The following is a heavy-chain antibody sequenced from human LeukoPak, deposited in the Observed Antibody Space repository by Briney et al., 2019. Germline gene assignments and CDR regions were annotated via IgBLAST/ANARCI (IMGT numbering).Heavy chain of an antibody. CDR1: GGTFSSYA. J-gene: IGHJ6*02. V-gene: IGHV1-69*13. CDR3: AREWAGYCSSTSCYKGLYGMDV. CDR2: IIPIFGTA. Sequence: ASVKVSCKASGGTFSSYAISWVRQAPGQGLEWMGGIIPIFGTANYAQKFQGRVTITADESTSTAYMELSSLRSEDTAVYYCAREWAGYCSSTSCYKGLYGMDVWGQGTTVTVSS. D-gene: IGHD2-2*02.